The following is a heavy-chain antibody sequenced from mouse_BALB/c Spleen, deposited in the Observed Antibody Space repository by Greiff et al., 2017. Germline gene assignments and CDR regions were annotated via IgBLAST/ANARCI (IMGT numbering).Heavy chain of an antibody. CDR2: IDPANGNT. Sequence: EVQLKESGAELVKPGASVKLSCTASGFNIKDTYMHWVKQRPEQGLEWIGRIDPANGNTKYDPKFQGKATITADTSSNTAYLQLSSLTSEDTAVYYCAFYYDYDGFAYWGQGTLVTVSA. J-gene: IGHJ3*01. V-gene: IGHV14-3*02. CDR3: AFYYDYDGFAY. CDR1: GFNIKDTY. D-gene: IGHD2-4*01.